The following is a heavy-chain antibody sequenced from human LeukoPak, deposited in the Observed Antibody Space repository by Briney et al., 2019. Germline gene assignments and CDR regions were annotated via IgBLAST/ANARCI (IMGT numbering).Heavy chain of an antibody. J-gene: IGHJ1*01. CDR3: ASSYYGSGSYYWYFQH. V-gene: IGHV4-31*03. CDR2: IYYSGST. CDR1: GGSINSGGYY. Sequence: KPSETLSLTCTVSGGSINSGGYYWSWIRQHPGKGLEWIGYIYYSGSTYYNPSLKSRVTISVDTSKNQFSLKLSSVTAADTAVYYCASSYYGSGSYYWYFQHWGQGTLVTVSS. D-gene: IGHD3-10*01.